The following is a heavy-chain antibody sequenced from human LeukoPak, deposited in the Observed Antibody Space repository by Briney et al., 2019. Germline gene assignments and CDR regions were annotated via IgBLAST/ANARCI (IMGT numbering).Heavy chain of an antibody. Sequence: GSLRLSCAASGFTFSSYGMHWVRQAPGEGLEWVAVISYDGSNKYYADSVKGRFTISRDNSKNTLYLQMNSLRAEDTAVYYCAKDRVLAVAGTLDYWGQGTLVTVSS. D-gene: IGHD6-19*01. J-gene: IGHJ4*02. CDR3: AKDRVLAVAGTLDY. CDR2: ISYDGSNK. CDR1: GFTFSSYG. V-gene: IGHV3-30*18.